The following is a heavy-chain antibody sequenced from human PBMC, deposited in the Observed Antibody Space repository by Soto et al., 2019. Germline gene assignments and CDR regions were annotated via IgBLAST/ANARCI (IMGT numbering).Heavy chain of an antibody. CDR1: GYNFTNYW. J-gene: IGHJ6*02. CDR3: ARQEGATVLFYYGMDV. Sequence: GESLKISCKGSGYNFTNYWIGWVRQMHGKGLEWMGIIYPGDSDTRYSPSFQGQVTISADKSISAAYLQWRSLRASDTAMYYCARQEGATVLFYYGMDVWGQGTTVTVSS. V-gene: IGHV5-51*01. CDR2: IYPGDSDT. D-gene: IGHD1-26*01.